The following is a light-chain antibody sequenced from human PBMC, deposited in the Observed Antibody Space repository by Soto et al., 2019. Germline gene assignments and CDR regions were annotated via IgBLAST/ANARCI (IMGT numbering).Light chain of an antibody. Sequence: QSALTQPASVSGSPGQSITISCTGTSSDVGGYNYVSWYQQHPGNAPKLMIYDVSNRPSGVSNRFSGSKSGNTASLTISGLQAEDEADYHCSSYSSSSTLDVVFGGGTKLTVL. V-gene: IGLV2-14*01. CDR3: SSYSSSSTLDVV. CDR1: SSDVGGYNY. J-gene: IGLJ2*01. CDR2: DVS.